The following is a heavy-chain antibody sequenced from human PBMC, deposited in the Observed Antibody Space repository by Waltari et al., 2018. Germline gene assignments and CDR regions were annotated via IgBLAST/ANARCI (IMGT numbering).Heavy chain of an antibody. CDR2: IYYSGST. V-gene: IGHV4-39*07. Sequence: QLQLQESGPGLVKPSETLSLTCTVSGGSISSSSYYWGWIRQPPGKGLEWIGSIYYSGSTHYNPSLKSRVTISVDTSKNQFSLKLSSVTAADTAVYYCARTPYYYDSSGYYFWGQGTLVTVSS. J-gene: IGHJ4*02. CDR1: GGSISSSSYY. CDR3: ARTPYYYDSSGYYF. D-gene: IGHD3-22*01.